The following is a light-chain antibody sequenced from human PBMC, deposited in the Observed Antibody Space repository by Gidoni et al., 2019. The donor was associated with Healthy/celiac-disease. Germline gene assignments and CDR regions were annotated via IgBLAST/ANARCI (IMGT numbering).Light chain of an antibody. V-gene: IGKV1-9*01. CDR3: QQLNSYPIT. CDR2: AAS. Sequence: IQLTQSPSFLSASVGDRVTITCRASQGISSYLAWYQQKPGKAPKLLIYAASTLQSGVPSRFRGRGSGTEFTLTISSLRPEDFATYYCQQLNSYPITFGGGTKVEIK. J-gene: IGKJ4*01. CDR1: QGISSY.